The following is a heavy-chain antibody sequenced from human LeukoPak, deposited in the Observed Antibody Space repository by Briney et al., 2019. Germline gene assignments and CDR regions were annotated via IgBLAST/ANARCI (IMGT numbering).Heavy chain of an antibody. Sequence: SETLSLTCTVSGGSISSYYWSWIRQPPGKGLEWIGYIYHSGSTNYNPSLKSRVTISVETSKNQFSLNLSSVTAADTAVYYCAPPPYYYEANGYSVAWGQGTLVTVSS. V-gene: IGHV4-59*12. D-gene: IGHD3-22*01. CDR1: GGSISSYY. CDR2: IYHSGST. CDR3: APPPYYYEANGYSVA. J-gene: IGHJ5*02.